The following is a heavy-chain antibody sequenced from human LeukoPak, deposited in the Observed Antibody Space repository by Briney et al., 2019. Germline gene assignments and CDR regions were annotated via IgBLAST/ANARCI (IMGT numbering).Heavy chain of an antibody. CDR3: IRETHVGLHLEY. Sequence: GGSLRLSCTASGFTFTTYWMHWVRQAPGKGLVWVARINTDGRATTYAESAKGRFTVSRDNAENTLYLEMNNLRPEDTAVYYCIRETHVGLHLEYWGQGTLATVTS. J-gene: IGHJ4*02. CDR1: GFTFTTYW. V-gene: IGHV3-74*03. D-gene: IGHD3-10*02. CDR2: INTDGRAT.